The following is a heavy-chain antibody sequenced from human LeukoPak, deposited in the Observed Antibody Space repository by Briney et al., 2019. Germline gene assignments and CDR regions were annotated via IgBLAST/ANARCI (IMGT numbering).Heavy chain of an antibody. CDR3: ARLAVAGTSVYYYYYMDV. J-gene: IGHJ6*03. CDR1: GGSISSYY. Sequence: SETLSLTCTVSGGSISSYYWSWIRQPPGKGLEWIGHIYYSGSTNYNPSLKSRVTISVDTSKNQFSLKLSSVTAADTAVYYCARLAVAGTSVYYYYYMDVWGKGTAVTISS. D-gene: IGHD6-19*01. V-gene: IGHV4-59*01. CDR2: IYYSGST.